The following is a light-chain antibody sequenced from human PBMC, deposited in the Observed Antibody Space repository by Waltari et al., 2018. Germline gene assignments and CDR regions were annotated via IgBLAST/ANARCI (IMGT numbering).Light chain of an antibody. V-gene: IGKV1-9*01. CDR3: QHVYSYPVT. CDR1: QGMSGY. J-gene: IGKJ4*01. CDR2: AAS. Sequence: DIQLTPSPSFLSASVGDRVTFTCRVSQGMSGYLAWYQQKPNKAPKLLINAASTLQSGVPSRFSGGKSGTEFTLTISSLQPEDFATYFCQHVYSYPVTFGGGTTLDI.